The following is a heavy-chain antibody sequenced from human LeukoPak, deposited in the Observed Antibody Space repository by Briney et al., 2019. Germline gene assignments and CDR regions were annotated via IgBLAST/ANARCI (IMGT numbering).Heavy chain of an antibody. CDR1: GFTFSIYP. J-gene: IGHJ6*03. D-gene: IGHD2-21*01. CDR3: AIAPRASGSDLICYYIEL. V-gene: IGHV3-23*01. CDR2: ISGSDDVT. Sequence: PGGSQTLSCEASGFTFSIYPMIWLPQTPGKGLEGVSAISGSDDVTYRADSVKGRFPISRDNSKSPFDLQMTSLRAQDTALYYCAIAPRASGSDLICYYIELRGTGTTVTGPS.